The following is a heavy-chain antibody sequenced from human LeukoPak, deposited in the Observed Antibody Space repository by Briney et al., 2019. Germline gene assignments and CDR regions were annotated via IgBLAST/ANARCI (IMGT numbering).Heavy chain of an antibody. CDR2: ASYDGTDK. Sequence: GGSLRLSCAASGLTFSNFGMHWVRQAPGRGLEWVAVASYDGTDKYYGDSVKGRFTISRDNSKNTLYLQMNSLTTEDTAVYYCAKLSVSVIAVATKGAAFDVWGQGTMVIVSS. D-gene: IGHD6-19*01. V-gene: IGHV3-30*18. J-gene: IGHJ3*01. CDR3: AKLSVSVIAVATKGAAFDV. CDR1: GLTFSNFG.